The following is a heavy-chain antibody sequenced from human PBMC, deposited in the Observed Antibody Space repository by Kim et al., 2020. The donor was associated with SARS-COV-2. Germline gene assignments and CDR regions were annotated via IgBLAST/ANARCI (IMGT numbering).Heavy chain of an antibody. V-gene: IGHV4-61*01. CDR2: IYYSGST. J-gene: IGHJ4*02. CDR1: GGSVSSGSYY. CDR3: ARAATTRGRPTFDY. Sequence: SETLSLTCTVSGGSVSSGSYYWSWIRQPPGKGLEWIGYIYYSGSTNYNPSLKSRVTISVDTSKNQFSLKLSSVTAADTAVYYCARAATTRGRPTFDYWGQGTLVTVSS.